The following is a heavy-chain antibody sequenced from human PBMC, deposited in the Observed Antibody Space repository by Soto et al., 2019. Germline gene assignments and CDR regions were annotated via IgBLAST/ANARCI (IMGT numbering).Heavy chain of an antibody. CDR3: TAQFFLAARNRPEDV. V-gene: IGHV3-23*01. D-gene: IGHD6-6*01. CDR2: LSGSSLNT. CDR1: GFTFGNYA. Sequence: PGGSLRLSCEASGFTFGNYAMTWVRQGPGRGLEWVSALSGSSLNTYYADSVKGRFTISRDNSKNTMYLEMNSLRVDDTAVYYCTAQFFLAARNRPEDVWGQGTPVTVSS. J-gene: IGHJ6*02.